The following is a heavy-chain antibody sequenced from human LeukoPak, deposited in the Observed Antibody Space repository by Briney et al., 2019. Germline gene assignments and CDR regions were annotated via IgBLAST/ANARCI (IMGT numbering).Heavy chain of an antibody. CDR3: AKEAGYWYFDL. V-gene: IGHV3-23*01. CDR1: GFTFSSYA. Sequence: GGSLRLSCAASGFTFSSYAMRCLRQAPGKGLECVSAISGSGGSPYYAHSVEGLFTLYRDNSKNTMYVQMKSLRSEDAAVFYCAKEAGYWYFDLWGRGTLVTVSS. CDR2: ISGSGGSP. J-gene: IGHJ2*01.